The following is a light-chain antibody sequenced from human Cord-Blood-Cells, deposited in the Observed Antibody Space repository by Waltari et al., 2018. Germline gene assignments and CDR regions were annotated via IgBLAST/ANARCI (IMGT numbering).Light chain of an antibody. Sequence: DVVMTQSPLSLPVTLGQPASISCRSSQSLVHSDGNTYLNRFEQRPGQSPKRLICKVSNRDSGVPDRFSGSGSGTDFTLKISRVEAEDVGVYYCMQGTHWPLTFGGGTKVEIK. J-gene: IGKJ4*01. V-gene: IGKV2-30*02. CDR3: MQGTHWPLT. CDR2: KVS. CDR1: QSLVHSDGNTY.